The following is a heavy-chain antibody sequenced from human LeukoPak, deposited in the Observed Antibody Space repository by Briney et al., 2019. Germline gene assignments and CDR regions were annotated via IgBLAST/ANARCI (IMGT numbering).Heavy chain of an antibody. J-gene: IGHJ6*02. Sequence: GGSLRLSCAVSGFTVSSNYMSWVRQAPGKGLEWVSVIYSGGSTYYADSVKGRFTISRDNSNNTLYLQMNSLRAEDTAVYYCARVGRGYSYDYYYGMDVWGQGTTVTVSS. CDR2: IYSGGST. D-gene: IGHD5-18*01. V-gene: IGHV3-53*01. CDR1: GFTVSSNY. CDR3: ARVGRGYSYDYYYGMDV.